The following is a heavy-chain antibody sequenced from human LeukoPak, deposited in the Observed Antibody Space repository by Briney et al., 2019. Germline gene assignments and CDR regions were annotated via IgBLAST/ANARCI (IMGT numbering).Heavy chain of an antibody. CDR1: GFTFSSYS. D-gene: IGHD6-13*01. CDR2: ISSSSSYI. Sequence: GGSLRLSCAASGFTFSSYSMNWVRQAPGKGLEWVSSISSSSSYIYYADPVKGRFTISRDNAKNSLYLQMNSLRAEDTAVYYCARAVGIAAAGPNEDYWGQGTLVTVSS. V-gene: IGHV3-21*01. CDR3: ARAVGIAAAGPNEDY. J-gene: IGHJ4*02.